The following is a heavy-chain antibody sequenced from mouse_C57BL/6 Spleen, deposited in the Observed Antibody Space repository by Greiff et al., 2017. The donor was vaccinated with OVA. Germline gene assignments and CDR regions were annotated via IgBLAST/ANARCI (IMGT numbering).Heavy chain of an antibody. D-gene: IGHD2-4*01. CDR2: IDPSDSET. CDR1: GYTFTSYW. J-gene: IGHJ1*03. CDR3: AILMIPHWYFDV. V-gene: IGHV1-52*01. Sequence: QVQLQQPGAELVRPGSSVKLSCKASGYTFTSYWMHWVKQRPIQGLEWIGNIDPSDSETHYNQKFKDKATLTVDKSSSTAYMQLSSLTSEDSAVYYCAILMIPHWYFDVWGTGTTVTVSS.